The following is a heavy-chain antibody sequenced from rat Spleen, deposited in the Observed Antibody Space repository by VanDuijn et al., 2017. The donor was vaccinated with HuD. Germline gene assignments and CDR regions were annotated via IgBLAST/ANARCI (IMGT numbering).Heavy chain of an antibody. J-gene: IGHJ2*01. CDR2: ISYEGSTT. CDR1: GFIFSDYY. Sequence: EVQLVGSGGGSVQPGRSMKLSCAASGFIFSDYYMAWVRQAPKKGLEWVASISYEGSTTHYGDSVKGRFTVSRDNAKSTLYLQMDSLRSEDTATYYCTTEGYYGPPGDYWGQGVMVTVSS. D-gene: IGHD1-7*01. CDR3: TTEGYYGPPGDY. V-gene: IGHV5-22*01.